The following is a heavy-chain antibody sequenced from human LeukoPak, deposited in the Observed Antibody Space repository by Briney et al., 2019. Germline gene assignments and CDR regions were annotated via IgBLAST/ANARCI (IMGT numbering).Heavy chain of an antibody. Sequence: PGGSLRLSCAVSGFTFRTYWMHWVRQVPGEGLVWVSRINEDGSITNYADSVKGRFSISRDNAKNTLYLQMNSLRAEDTAVYYCARDYSSDRSEYFQHWGQGTLVTVSS. J-gene: IGHJ1*01. CDR3: ARDYSSDRSEYFQH. D-gene: IGHD6-19*01. CDR2: INEDGSIT. CDR1: GFTFRTYW. V-gene: IGHV3-74*01.